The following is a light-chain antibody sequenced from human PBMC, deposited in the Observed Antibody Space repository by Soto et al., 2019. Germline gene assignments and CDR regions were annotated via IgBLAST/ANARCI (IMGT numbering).Light chain of an antibody. CDR2: SDD. V-gene: IGLV1-47*02. J-gene: IGLJ1*01. CDR3: AAWYASLSGHV. CDR1: SSNIGSYP. Sequence: QSVLTQSPSASGTPGQRVTISCYGSSSNIGSYPVYWYQQLPGTAPKLLINSDDQRPSGVPDRFSASKSGTSASLAISGLRSEAEADYYCAAWYASLSGHVFGAGTKVTAL.